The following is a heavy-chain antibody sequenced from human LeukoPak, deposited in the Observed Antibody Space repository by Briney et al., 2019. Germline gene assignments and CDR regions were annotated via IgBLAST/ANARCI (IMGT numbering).Heavy chain of an antibody. CDR3: ANYCSASTCYGVEGY. D-gene: IGHD2-2*01. V-gene: IGHV3-33*03. J-gene: IGHJ4*02. Sequence: GRSLRLSCAASGFTFSSYGMHWVRQAPGKGPEWVAVIWYDGSNKYYADSVKGRFTISRDNARNSLYLQMNSLRAGDTAIYYCANYCSASTCYGVEGYWGQGTLVTVSS. CDR2: IWYDGSNK. CDR1: GFTFSSYG.